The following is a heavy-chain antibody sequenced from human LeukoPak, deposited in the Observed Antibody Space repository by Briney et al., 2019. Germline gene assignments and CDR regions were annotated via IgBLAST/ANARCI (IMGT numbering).Heavy chain of an antibody. CDR3: ARDTPAPTIFGVVNWFDP. Sequence: SETLSFTCTVSGGSISSGGYYWSWIRQHPGKGLEWIGYIYYSGSTYYNPSLKSRVTISVDTSKNQFSLKLSSVTAADTAVYYCARDTPAPTIFGVVNWFDPWGQGTLVTVSS. CDR1: GGSISSGGYY. D-gene: IGHD3-3*01. CDR2: IYYSGST. V-gene: IGHV4-31*03. J-gene: IGHJ5*02.